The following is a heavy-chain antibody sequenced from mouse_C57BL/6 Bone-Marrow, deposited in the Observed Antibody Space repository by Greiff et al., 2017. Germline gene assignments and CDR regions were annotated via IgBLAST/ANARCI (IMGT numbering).Heavy chain of an antibody. CDR2: IYPTSGRT. CDR1: GYTFTSYW. Sequence: QVQLQQPGAELVKPGASVKMSCKASGYTFTSYWITWVKQRPGQGLEWIGDIYPTSGRTNYNEKFKSKAILTVDTSSNTAYMQLSSLTSEDSAGFYCARASPRGRSFDCWGQGTTLTVSS. D-gene: IGHD3-3*01. V-gene: IGHV1-55*01. CDR3: ARASPRGRSFDC. J-gene: IGHJ2*01.